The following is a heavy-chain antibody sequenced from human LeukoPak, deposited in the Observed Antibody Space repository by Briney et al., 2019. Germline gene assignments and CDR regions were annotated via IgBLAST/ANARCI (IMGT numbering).Heavy chain of an antibody. D-gene: IGHD6-19*01. V-gene: IGHV4-30-4*01. CDR2: IFYSGNT. J-gene: IGHJ4*02. CDR1: GGSISSGDYH. CDR3: ARGTVAGTDDY. Sequence: SEALSLTCTVSGGSISSGDYHWSWIRQPPGKGLEWIGYIFYSGNTYFNPSLKSRVTISVDTSKNQFSLKLSSVTAADTAVYYCARGTVAGTDDYWGQGTLVTVSS.